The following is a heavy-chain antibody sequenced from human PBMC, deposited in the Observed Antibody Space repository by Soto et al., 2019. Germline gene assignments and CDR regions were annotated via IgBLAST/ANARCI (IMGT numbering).Heavy chain of an antibody. CDR2: INHSGST. CDR3: ARVSQGSGSYLDY. D-gene: IGHD3-10*01. V-gene: IGHV4-34*01. Sequence: SETLSLTCAVYGGSFSGYYWSWIRQPPGKGLEWIGEINHSGSTNYNPSLKSRVTISVDTSKNQFSLKLSSVTAADTAVYYCARVSQGSGSYLDYWGQGTLVTVSS. CDR1: GGSFSGYY. J-gene: IGHJ4*02.